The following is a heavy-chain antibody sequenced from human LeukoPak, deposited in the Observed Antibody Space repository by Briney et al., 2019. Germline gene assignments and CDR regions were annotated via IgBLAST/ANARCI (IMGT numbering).Heavy chain of an antibody. D-gene: IGHD3-3*01. CDR3: AKHNYGVVSIQH. V-gene: IGHV3-15*01. Sequence: TGGSLRLSCAASGFTFSDAWMTWVRQAPGKGLEWVGRIRSKTDGGTTEYAAPVEGRFTVSRDDSKNTLYLQMSSLKTEDTAVYYCAKHNYGVVSIQHWGQGTLVTVSS. J-gene: IGHJ1*01. CDR1: GFTFSDAW. CDR2: IRSKTDGGTT.